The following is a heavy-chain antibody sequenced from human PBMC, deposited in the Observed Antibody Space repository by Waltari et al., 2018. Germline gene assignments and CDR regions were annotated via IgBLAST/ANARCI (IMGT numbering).Heavy chain of an antibody. J-gene: IGHJ4*02. V-gene: IGHV3-48*03. CDR3: ARRFDS. CDR1: GFTFSSYG. CDR2: ISGSDTTI. Sequence: EVQLVESGGGLVQPGGSLRPSCPASGFTFSSYGMNWVRQAPGKGLEWISYISGSDTTIYYADSVKGRFTISRDDAENSLYLQMNSLRAEDTALYYCARRFDSWGQGTRVTVSS.